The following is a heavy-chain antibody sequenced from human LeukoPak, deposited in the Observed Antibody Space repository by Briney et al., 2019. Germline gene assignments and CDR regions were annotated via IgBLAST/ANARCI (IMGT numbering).Heavy chain of an antibody. J-gene: IGHJ4*02. CDR3: AKDRGSSGWYPSEYDY. CDR2: IRYDGSNK. CDR1: GFTFSSYG. D-gene: IGHD6-19*01. Sequence: PGGSLRLSCAASGFTFSSYGMHWVRQAPGKGLEWVAFIRYDGSNKYYADSVKGRFTISRDNSKNTLYLQMNSLRAEDTAVYYCAKDRGSSGWYPSEYDYWGQGTLVTVSS. V-gene: IGHV3-30*02.